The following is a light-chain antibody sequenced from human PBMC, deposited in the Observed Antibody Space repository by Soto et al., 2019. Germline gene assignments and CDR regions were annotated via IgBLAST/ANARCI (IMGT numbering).Light chain of an antibody. Sequence: DIRMTQSPPSLSASVGDKITITCRASQGINNYLAWYQQKPGEVPKLLIYAASTLQSGVSSRFSGSGSGKVFTLTINSLQPEDVGSYYCQKYNSVPRTFGQGTKVEIK. J-gene: IGKJ1*01. CDR3: QKYNSVPRT. V-gene: IGKV1-27*01. CDR2: AAS. CDR1: QGINNY.